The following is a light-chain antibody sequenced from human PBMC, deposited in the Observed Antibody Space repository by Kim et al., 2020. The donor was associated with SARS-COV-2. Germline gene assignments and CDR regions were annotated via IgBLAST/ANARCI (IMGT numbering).Light chain of an antibody. J-gene: IGLJ1*01. CDR1: SSDVGGYNY. CDR2: EVS. CDR3: SSYAGSSNFV. Sequence: QSVLTQPPSASGSPGQSVTISCTGTSSDVGGYNYVSWYQQHPGKAPKLMISEVSKRPSGVPDRFSGSKSGNTASLTVSGLQAEDDADYYCSSYAGSSNFVFGTGTKVTVL. V-gene: IGLV2-8*01.